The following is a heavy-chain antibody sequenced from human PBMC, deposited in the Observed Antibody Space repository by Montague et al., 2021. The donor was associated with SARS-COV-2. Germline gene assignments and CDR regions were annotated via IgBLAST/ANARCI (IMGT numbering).Heavy chain of an antibody. D-gene: IGHD3-22*01. J-gene: IGHJ3*02. CDR2: IYYSGST. CDR1: GGSISSSSYY. Sequence: SETLSLTSTVSGGSISSSSYYWGWIRQPPGKGLEWIGSIYYSGSTYYNPSLKSRVTISVDTSKNQFSLKLSSVTAADTAVYYCASPTYYYDSSGSDAFDIWGQGTMVTVSS. V-gene: IGHV4-39*01. CDR3: ASPTYYYDSSGSDAFDI.